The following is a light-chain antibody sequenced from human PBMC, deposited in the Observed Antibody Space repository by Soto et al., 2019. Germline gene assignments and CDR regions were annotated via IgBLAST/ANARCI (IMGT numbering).Light chain of an antibody. CDR3: QQYGSSHT. Sequence: TQSPANLSLSPLETATLSFRARQNINNYLAWYQQKLGQAPRLLIYGASTRATGIPARFSGSGSGTDFTLTISRLETEDFAVYYCQQYGSSHTFGQGTRLEIK. CDR2: GAS. V-gene: IGKV3-20*01. CDR1: QNINNY. J-gene: IGKJ5*01.